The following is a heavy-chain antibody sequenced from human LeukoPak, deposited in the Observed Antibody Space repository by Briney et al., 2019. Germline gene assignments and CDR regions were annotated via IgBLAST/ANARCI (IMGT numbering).Heavy chain of an antibody. D-gene: IGHD3-10*01. CDR2: INWNSDTI. J-gene: IGHJ4*02. Sequence: GGSLRLSCAASGFTFDNYAMHWVRQAPGKGLEWVSGINWNSDTIRYADSVKGRFTISRDNARGSLYLQMNSLRVDDMALYYCVKSPRGAVWHYFDYWGQGTLVTVSS. V-gene: IGHV3-9*03. CDR3: VKSPRGAVWHYFDY. CDR1: GFTFDNYA.